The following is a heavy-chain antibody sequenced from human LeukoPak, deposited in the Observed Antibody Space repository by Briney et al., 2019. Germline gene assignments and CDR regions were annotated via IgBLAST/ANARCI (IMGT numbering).Heavy chain of an antibody. CDR2: IIPIFGIA. V-gene: IGHV1-69*04. CDR3: ATGLLWFGEDNYGMDV. J-gene: IGHJ6*04. CDR1: GGTFSSYA. Sequence: SVKVSCKASGGTFSSYAISWVRQAPGQGLEWMGRIIPIFGIANYAQKFQGRVTMTEDTSTDTAYMELSSLRSEDTAVYYCATGLLWFGEDNYGMDVWGKGTTVTVSS. D-gene: IGHD3-10*01.